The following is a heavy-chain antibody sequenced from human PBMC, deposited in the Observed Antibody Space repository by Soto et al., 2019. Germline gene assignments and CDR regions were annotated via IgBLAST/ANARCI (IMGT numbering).Heavy chain of an antibody. J-gene: IGHJ6*02. CDR2: IYYSGST. D-gene: IGHD3-3*01. Sequence: SETLSLTCTVSGGSISSSSYYWGWIRQPPGKGLEWIGSIYYSGSTYYNPSLKSRVTISVDTSKNQFSLKLSSVTAPDTAVYYCARRILRARDYDFWSGAKNYYGMDVWGQGTTVTVSS. CDR3: ARRILRARDYDFWSGAKNYYGMDV. CDR1: GGSISSSSYY. V-gene: IGHV4-39*01.